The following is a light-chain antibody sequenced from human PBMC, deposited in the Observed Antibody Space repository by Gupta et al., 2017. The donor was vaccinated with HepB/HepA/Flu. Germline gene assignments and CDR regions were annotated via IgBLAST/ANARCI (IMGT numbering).Light chain of an antibody. CDR2: GAS. J-gene: IGKJ4*01. CDR1: QSVSSN. CDR3: QQYNNWPLT. V-gene: IGKV3-15*01. Sequence: ELVMTQSPATLSVSPGERATLSCRASQSVSSNLAWYQQKPGQAPRLLIYGASTRATGIPARFSGSGSGTEFTLTISSLQSEDFAVYYCQQYNNWPLTVGGGTKVEIK.